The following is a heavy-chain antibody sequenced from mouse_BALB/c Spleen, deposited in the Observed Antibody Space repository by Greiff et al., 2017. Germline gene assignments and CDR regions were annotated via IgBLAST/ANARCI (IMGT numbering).Heavy chain of an antibody. J-gene: IGHJ2*01. CDR3: ARHGYDYGYFDY. V-gene: IGHV5-6*01. CDR1: GFTFSSYG. Sequence: EVQRVESGGDLVKPGGSLKLSCAASGFTFSSYGMSWVRQTPDKRLEWVATISSGGSYTYYPDSVKGRFTISRDNAKNTLYLQMSSLKSEDTAMYYCARHGYDYGYFDYWGQGTTLTVSS. CDR2: ISSGGSYT. D-gene: IGHD2-4*01.